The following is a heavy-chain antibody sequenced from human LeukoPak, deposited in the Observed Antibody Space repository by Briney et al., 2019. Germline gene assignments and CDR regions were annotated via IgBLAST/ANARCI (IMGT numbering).Heavy chain of an antibody. CDR1: GFTFSNAW. Sequence: GGSLRLSCAASGFTFSNAWMSWVRQAPGKGLEWVGRIKSKTDGGTTDYAAPVKGRFTISRDDSKNTLYLQMNSLKTEDTAVYYCTTIPYCGGDCYSDWGQGTLVTVSS. CDR2: IKSKTDGGTT. V-gene: IGHV3-15*01. CDR3: TTIPYCGGDCYSD. J-gene: IGHJ4*02. D-gene: IGHD2-21*02.